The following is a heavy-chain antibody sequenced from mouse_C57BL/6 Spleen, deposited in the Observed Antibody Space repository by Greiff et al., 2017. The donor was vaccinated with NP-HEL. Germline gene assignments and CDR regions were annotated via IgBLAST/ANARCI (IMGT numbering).Heavy chain of an antibody. Sequence: QVQLQQPGAELVMPGASVKLSCKASGYTFTSYWMHWVKQRPGQGLEWIGEIDPSDSYTNYNQKFKGKSTLTVDKSSSTAYMQLSSLTSEDSAVYDCARSGSSGLYYAMDYWGQGTSVTVSS. V-gene: IGHV1-69*01. CDR1: GYTFTSYW. J-gene: IGHJ4*01. D-gene: IGHD3-2*02. CDR2: IDPSDSYT. CDR3: ARSGSSGLYYAMDY.